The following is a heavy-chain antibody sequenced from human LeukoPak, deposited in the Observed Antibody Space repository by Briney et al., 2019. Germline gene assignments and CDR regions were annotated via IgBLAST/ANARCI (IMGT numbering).Heavy chain of an antibody. D-gene: IGHD3-10*01. CDR2: IYHSGDT. CDR3: VRGSSVTMVRGVIVTYGLDV. J-gene: IGHJ6*02. V-gene: IGHV4-30-2*06. CDR1: GGFIRSSGYS. Sequence: PSETLSLTCGVSGGFIRSSGYSWSWIRQSPGMGLEWIGNIYHSGDTYYNPSLKNRLTISVDRLKNQLSLRLTSVTAADTAVYYCVRGSSVTMVRGVIVTYGLDVWGQGTTVTVSS.